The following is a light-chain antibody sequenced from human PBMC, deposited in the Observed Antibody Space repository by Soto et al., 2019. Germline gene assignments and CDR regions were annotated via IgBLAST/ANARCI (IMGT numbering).Light chain of an antibody. Sequence: EIVLTQSPGTLSLSPGERATLSCRASQSVSSSYLAWYQQKPGQAPRLLIYGASSRATGIPERFSGSGSGTDFTRTISRLEPEDFAVYYCQQYGSSPWTFGQGTNVEIK. V-gene: IGKV3-20*01. CDR3: QQYGSSPWT. J-gene: IGKJ1*01. CDR2: GAS. CDR1: QSVSSSY.